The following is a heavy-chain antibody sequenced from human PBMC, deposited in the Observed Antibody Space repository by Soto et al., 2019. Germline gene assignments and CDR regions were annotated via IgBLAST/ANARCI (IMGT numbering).Heavy chain of an antibody. Sequence: QVQLVQSGAEVKKPGSSVKVSCKASGGTFSSYAISWVRQAPGQGLEWMGGIIPIFGTANYAQKFQGRVTITADESTSTAYMELSSLRSEDMAVYYCASSRAGYSSSWYWSDYWGQGTLVTVSS. CDR1: GGTFSSYA. CDR2: IIPIFGTA. CDR3: ASSRAGYSSSWYWSDY. D-gene: IGHD6-13*01. J-gene: IGHJ4*02. V-gene: IGHV1-69*12.